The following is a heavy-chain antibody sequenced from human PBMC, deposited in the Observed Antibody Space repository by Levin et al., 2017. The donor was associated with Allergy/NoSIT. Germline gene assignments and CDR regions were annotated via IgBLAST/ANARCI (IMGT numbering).Heavy chain of an antibody. Sequence: RGESLKISCTASGFSFSRYAMCWVRQAPGKGLEWVSTITSSGGSTYYADSVKGRFTISRDNSKNTLYLEMNSLRAQDTAVYYCAKGPYGSGCHYFDYWGQGTLVTVSS. J-gene: IGHJ4*02. CDR3: AKGPYGSGCHYFDY. CDR1: GFSFSRYA. V-gene: IGHV3-23*01. CDR2: ITSSGGST. D-gene: IGHD6-19*01.